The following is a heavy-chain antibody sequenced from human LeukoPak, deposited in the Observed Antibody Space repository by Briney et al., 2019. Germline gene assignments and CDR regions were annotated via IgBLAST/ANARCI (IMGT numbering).Heavy chain of an antibody. Sequence: GGSLRLSCAASGFTFSSYGMHWVRQAPGKGLEWVAVISYDGSNKYYADSVKGRFTISRDNSKNTLYLQMNSLRAEDTAVYYCAKDLLNNHYYYGMDVWGQGTTVTVSS. CDR2: ISYDGSNK. J-gene: IGHJ6*02. CDR1: GFTFSSYG. D-gene: IGHD2-21*01. CDR3: AKDLLNNHYYYGMDV. V-gene: IGHV3-30*18.